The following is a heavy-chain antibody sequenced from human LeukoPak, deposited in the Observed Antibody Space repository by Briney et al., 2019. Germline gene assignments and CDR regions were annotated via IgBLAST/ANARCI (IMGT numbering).Heavy chain of an antibody. D-gene: IGHD6-13*01. CDR3: AKVGIGSRDGYFDY. Sequence: PGGSLRLSCAASGFTFSSYGMHWVRQAPGKGLEWVAFIRYDGSNKYYADSVKGRFTISRDNSKNTLYLQMNSLRAEDTAVYYCAKVGIGSRDGYFDYWGQGTLVTVSS. V-gene: IGHV3-30*02. CDR2: IRYDGSNK. CDR1: GFTFSSYG. J-gene: IGHJ4*02.